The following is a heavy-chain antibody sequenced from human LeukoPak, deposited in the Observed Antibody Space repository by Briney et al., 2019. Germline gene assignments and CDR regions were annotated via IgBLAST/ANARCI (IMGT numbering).Heavy chain of an antibody. D-gene: IGHD3-10*01. CDR3: ARVTMVRGPMDV. CDR1: GYTFTSYY. J-gene: IGHJ6*04. V-gene: IGHV1-46*01. Sequence: GASVKVSCKASGYTFTSYYMHWVRQAPGQGLEWMGIINPSGGSTSYAQKFQGRVTMTRDTSTSTVYMELSSLRSEDTAVYYCARVTMVRGPMDVWGKGTTVTISS. CDR2: INPSGGST.